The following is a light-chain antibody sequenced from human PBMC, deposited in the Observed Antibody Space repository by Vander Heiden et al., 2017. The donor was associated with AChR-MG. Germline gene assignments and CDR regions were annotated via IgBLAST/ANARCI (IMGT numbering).Light chain of an antibody. V-gene: IGKV1-39*01. CDR1: QSISSH. CDR3: QQSYNPPFT. J-gene: IGKJ3*01. CDR2: VAS. Sequence: DIQMTQSPSSLSASVGDRLTISCRASQSISSHLNWYQQKPGKVPNLLIYVASSLQSGVPSRFSGSGSGTDFNLTISGLQTEDFATYYSQQSYNPPFTFGPGTKVDIK.